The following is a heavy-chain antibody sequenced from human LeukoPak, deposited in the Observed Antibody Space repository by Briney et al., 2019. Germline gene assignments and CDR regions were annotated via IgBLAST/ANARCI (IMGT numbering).Heavy chain of an antibody. J-gene: IGHJ4*02. CDR1: GGSISSYY. D-gene: IGHD6-13*01. CDR3: ATLAASAPRYFDY. CDR2: IYHSGST. V-gene: IGHV4-59*04. Sequence: SETLSLTCTVSGGSISSYYWSWIRQPPGKGLEWIASIYHSGSTYYNPSLKSRITISVDTSKNQFSLKLTSVTAADAAVYYCATLAASAPRYFDYWGQGILVTVSS.